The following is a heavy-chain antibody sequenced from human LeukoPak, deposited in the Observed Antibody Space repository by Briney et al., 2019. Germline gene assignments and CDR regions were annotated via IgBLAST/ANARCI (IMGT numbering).Heavy chain of an antibody. Sequence: PSETLSLTCTVSGGSISSYYWSWIRQPPGKGLEWIGYIYYSGSTNYNPSLKSRVTISVDTSKNQFSLKLSSVTAADTAVYYCARVVVLGSLYYYYGMDAWGQGTTVTVSS. CDR2: IYYSGST. D-gene: IGHD3-22*01. J-gene: IGHJ6*02. CDR1: GGSISSYY. V-gene: IGHV4-59*01. CDR3: ARVVVLGSLYYYYGMDA.